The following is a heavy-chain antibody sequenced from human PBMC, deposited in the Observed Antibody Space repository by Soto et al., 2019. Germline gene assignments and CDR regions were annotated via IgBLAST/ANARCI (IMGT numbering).Heavy chain of an antibody. D-gene: IGHD3-10*01. CDR1: GASMNTYF. V-gene: IGHV4-4*07. CDR2: VYTSGTT. CDR3: ARDEPDTGEGFDI. J-gene: IGHJ3*02. Sequence: SETLSLTCSVSGASMNTYFWSWIRQPAGRGLEWIGRVYTSGTTNYNPSLKSRVTMSVDTSKKQVSLKLISLTAADTGLYYCARDEPDTGEGFDIWGQGTMVTVS.